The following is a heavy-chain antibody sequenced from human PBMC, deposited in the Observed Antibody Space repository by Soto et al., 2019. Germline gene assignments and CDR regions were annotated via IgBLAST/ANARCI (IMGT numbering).Heavy chain of an antibody. CDR1: GGTFSSYA. V-gene: IGHV1-69*12. J-gene: IGHJ4*02. D-gene: IGHD4-17*01. Sequence: QVQLVQSGAEVKKPGSSVKVSCKASGGTFSSYAISWVRQAPGQGLEWMGGIIPIFGTANYAQKFQGRVTITADESTSTADMELSSLRSEDTAVYYCARLPNPSATVTSGNFDYWGQGTLVTVSS. CDR3: ARLPNPSATVTSGNFDY. CDR2: IIPIFGTA.